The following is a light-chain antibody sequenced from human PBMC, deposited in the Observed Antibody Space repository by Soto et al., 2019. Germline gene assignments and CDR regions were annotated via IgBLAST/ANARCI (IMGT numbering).Light chain of an antibody. Sequence: DIVMTQSPDSLAVSLGERATINCKSSQSVLYSSNTKNYLAWYQQKPGQPPKLLIYWASTRESGVPDRFSGSGTGTDFTLTISSLQAKDVALYYCQQYYSTPPYTFGKGTKLEIK. J-gene: IGKJ2*01. CDR1: QSVLYSSNTKNY. CDR2: WAS. CDR3: QQYYSTPPYT. V-gene: IGKV4-1*01.